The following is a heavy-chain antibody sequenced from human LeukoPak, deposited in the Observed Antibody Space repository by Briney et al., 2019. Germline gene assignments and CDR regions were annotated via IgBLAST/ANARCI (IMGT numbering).Heavy chain of an antibody. CDR1: GFTFSSYA. V-gene: IGHV3-23*01. D-gene: IGHD6-13*01. J-gene: IGHJ4*02. Sequence: GGSLRLSCAASGFTFSSYAMRWVRQAPGKGLEWVSAISGSGGSTYYADSVKGRFTISRDNSKNTLYLQMNSLRAEDTAVYYCAKNQLVTVYFDYWGQGTLVTVSS. CDR3: AKNQLVTVYFDY. CDR2: ISGSGGST.